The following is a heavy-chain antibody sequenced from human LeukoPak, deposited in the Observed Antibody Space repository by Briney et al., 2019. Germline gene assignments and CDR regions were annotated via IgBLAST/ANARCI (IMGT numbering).Heavy chain of an antibody. V-gene: IGHV4-59*04. CDR1: SGSISSYY. J-gene: IGHJ4*02. D-gene: IGHD3-22*01. Sequence: PSETLSLTCTVSSGSISSYYWSWIRQPPGKGLEWIGTIYYSGITYYNPSLKSRVTISVDTSKNQFSLKLSSVTAADTAVYYCARHLAIYDSSGYYYERGRYYFDFWGQGALVTVSS. CDR2: IYYSGIT. CDR3: ARHLAIYDSSGYYYERGRYYFDF.